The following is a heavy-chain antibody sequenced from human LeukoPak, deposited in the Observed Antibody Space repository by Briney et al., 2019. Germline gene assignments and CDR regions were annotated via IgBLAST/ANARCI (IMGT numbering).Heavy chain of an antibody. CDR2: IYTSGST. CDR1: GGSISSYY. Sequence: SETLSLTCTVSGGSISSYYWSWIRQPAGKGLEWIGRIYTSGSTNYNPSLKSRVTMSVDTSKNQFSLKLSSVTAADTAVYYCASTTDSSSSVDHFDYWGQRTLVTVSS. D-gene: IGHD6-6*01. CDR3: ASTTDSSSSVDHFDY. V-gene: IGHV4-4*07. J-gene: IGHJ4*02.